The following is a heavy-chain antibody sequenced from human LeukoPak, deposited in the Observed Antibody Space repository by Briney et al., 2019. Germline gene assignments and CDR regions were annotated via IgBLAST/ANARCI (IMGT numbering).Heavy chain of an antibody. CDR1: DYSISSDYY. CDR2: IHQTGST. J-gene: IGHJ3*02. V-gene: IGHV4-38-2*02. D-gene: IGHD3-10*01. Sequence: SETLSLTCSVSDYSISSDYYWAWIRQPPGKGLGWIGSIHQTGSTNYNPSLKSRVTISVDTSKNQFSLKLSSVTAADTAVYYCARVGTGITMVRGVISTFDAFDIWGQGTMVTVSS. CDR3: ARVGTGITMVRGVISTFDAFDI.